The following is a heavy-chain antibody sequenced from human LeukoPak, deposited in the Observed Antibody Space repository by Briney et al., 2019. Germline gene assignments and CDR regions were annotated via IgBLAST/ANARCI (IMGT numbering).Heavy chain of an antibody. V-gene: IGHV4-59*01. J-gene: IGHJ2*01. Sequence: PSETLSLTCTVSGGSISSYYWSWIRQPPGKGLEWIGYIYYSGGTNYNPSLESRVTISVDTSKNQFSLKLSSVTAADTAVYYCARAGVVSNPNSYWYFDLWGRGTLVTVSS. CDR2: IYYSGGT. D-gene: IGHD3-3*01. CDR3: ARAGVVSNPNSYWYFDL. CDR1: GGSISSYY.